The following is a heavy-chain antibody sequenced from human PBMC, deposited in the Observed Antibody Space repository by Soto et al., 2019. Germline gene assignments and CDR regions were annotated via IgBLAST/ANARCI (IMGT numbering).Heavy chain of an antibody. J-gene: IGHJ1*01. Sequence: QVQLQESGPGLVKPSQTLSLTCTVSCGSISSGGYYLSWIRQHPGKGLEWIGYIYYSGSTYYNPPRKSRVTIPVDTSKNQCSLTLSYVTAADTAVYYCAIHESSGSRGFQHWGHGTPVTVSS. CDR1: CGSISSGGYY. D-gene: IGHD3-22*01. CDR3: AIHESSGSRGFQH. CDR2: IYYSGST. V-gene: IGHV4-31*03.